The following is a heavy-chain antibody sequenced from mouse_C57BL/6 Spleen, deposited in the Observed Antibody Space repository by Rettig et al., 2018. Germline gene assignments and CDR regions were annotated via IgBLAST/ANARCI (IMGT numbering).Heavy chain of an antibody. D-gene: IGHD1-1*01. V-gene: IGHV1-64*01. CDR1: W. CDR2: IHPNSGYI. CDR3: ANYFNSSYGY. J-gene: IGHJ2*01. Sequence: WMHWVKQRPGQGIEWIGMIHPNSGYINFNEKIKNKATLTVDKSSSTAYMQLSSLTSEDSAVYYCANYFNSSYGYWGQGTTLTVSS.